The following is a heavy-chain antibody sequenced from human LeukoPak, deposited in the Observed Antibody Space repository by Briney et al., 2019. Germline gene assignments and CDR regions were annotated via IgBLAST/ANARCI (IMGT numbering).Heavy chain of an antibody. D-gene: IGHD6-19*01. V-gene: IGHV3-9*01. CDR2: ISWNSGSI. Sequence: GGSLRLSCAASGFTFDDYAMHWVRQAPGKGLEWVSCISWNSGSIGYADSVKGRFTISRDNAKNSLYLQMNSLRAEDTALYYCAKDGGLYSSGWYADYWGQGTLVTVSS. CDR1: GFTFDDYA. J-gene: IGHJ4*02. CDR3: AKDGGLYSSGWYADY.